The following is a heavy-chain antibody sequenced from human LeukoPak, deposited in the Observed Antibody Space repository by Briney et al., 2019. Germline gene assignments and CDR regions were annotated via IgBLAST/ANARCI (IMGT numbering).Heavy chain of an antibody. V-gene: IGHV4-34*01. J-gene: IGHJ1*01. D-gene: IGHD3-10*01. CDR2: INHSGST. CDR3: ARGPPRGDYSGSGTYYNR. Sequence: TPSETLSLTCAVYGGSFTAYYWSWLRQPPGKGLEWVGTINHSGSTTYNPSHKSRVSMSVDTSKDQFSLNLISVTAADTSVYFCARGPPRGDYSGSGTYYNRWGQGTLVTVSS. CDR1: GGSFTAYY.